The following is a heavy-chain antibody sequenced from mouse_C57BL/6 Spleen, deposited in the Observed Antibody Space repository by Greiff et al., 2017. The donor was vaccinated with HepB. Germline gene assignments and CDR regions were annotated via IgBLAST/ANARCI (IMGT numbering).Heavy chain of an antibody. Sequence: QVHVKQPGAELVKPGASVKMSCKASGYTFTSYWITWVKQRPGQGLEWIGDIYPGSGSTNYNEKFKSKATLTVDTSSSTAYMQLSSLTSEDSAVYYCARSRNYGGDYWGQGTTLTVSS. V-gene: IGHV1-55*01. CDR3: ARSRNYGGDY. J-gene: IGHJ2*01. CDR2: IYPGSGST. D-gene: IGHD2-1*01. CDR1: GYTFTSYW.